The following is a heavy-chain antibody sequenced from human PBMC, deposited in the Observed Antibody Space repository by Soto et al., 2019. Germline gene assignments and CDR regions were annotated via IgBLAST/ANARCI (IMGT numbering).Heavy chain of an antibody. Sequence: EVQVVESGGGLVKPGGSLRLSCAASGFTFSSYSMNWVRQAPGKGLEWVSSINSSGSYKYYADSVKGRFTISRDNAKNSLYLQMNSRRAEDTAVYYCARIIGYGYHYYGLDVWGQGTTVTVSS. D-gene: IGHD5-18*01. CDR2: INSSGSYK. J-gene: IGHJ6*02. CDR3: ARIIGYGYHYYGLDV. CDR1: GFTFSSYS. V-gene: IGHV3-21*01.